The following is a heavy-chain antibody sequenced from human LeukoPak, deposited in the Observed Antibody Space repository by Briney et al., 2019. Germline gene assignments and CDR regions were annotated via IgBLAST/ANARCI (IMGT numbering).Heavy chain of an antibody. V-gene: IGHV3-13*01. CDR1: GFTFSSYD. Sequence: PGGSLRLSCAASGFTFSSYDMHWVRQATGKGLEWVSAIGTAGDTYYPGSVKGRFNISRENAKNSLYLQMNSLRAGDTAVYYCARAVSDGSGSYYYYYYMDVWGKGTTVTVSS. CDR2: IGTAGDT. D-gene: IGHD3-10*01. J-gene: IGHJ6*03. CDR3: ARAVSDGSGSYYYYYYMDV.